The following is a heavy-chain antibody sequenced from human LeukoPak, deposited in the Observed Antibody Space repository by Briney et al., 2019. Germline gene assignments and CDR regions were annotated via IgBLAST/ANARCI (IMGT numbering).Heavy chain of an antibody. V-gene: IGHV3-7*01. J-gene: IGHJ4*02. CDR3: ARTGSSVHFDY. D-gene: IGHD2-15*01. Sequence: PGGSLRLSCAASGFTFSSYWMSWVRQAPGKGLEWVANIKQDGSEKYYVDSVKGRFTISRDNAKNSLYLQMNSLRPEDTAVYYCARTGSSVHFDYWGQGTLVTVSS. CDR1: GFTFSSYW. CDR2: IKQDGSEK.